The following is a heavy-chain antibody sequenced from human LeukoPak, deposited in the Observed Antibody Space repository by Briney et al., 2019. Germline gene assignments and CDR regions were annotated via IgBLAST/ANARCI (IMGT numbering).Heavy chain of an antibody. D-gene: IGHD4-23*01. CDR3: ASVVTPGYFDY. Sequence: GGSLRLSCAASGFTVSSNYMSWIRQAPEKGLEWVSIIYSGGSTYYADSVKGRFTISRDNSKNTLYLQMNSLRAEDTAVYYCASVVTPGYFDYWGQGTLVTVSS. CDR2: IYSGGST. J-gene: IGHJ4*02. V-gene: IGHV3-53*01. CDR1: GFTVSSNY.